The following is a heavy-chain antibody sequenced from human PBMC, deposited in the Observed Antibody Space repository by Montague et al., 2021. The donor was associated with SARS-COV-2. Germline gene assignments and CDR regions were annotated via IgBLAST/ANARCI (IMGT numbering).Heavy chain of an antibody. D-gene: IGHD3-10*01. CDR1: GASIMGYH. J-gene: IGHJ5*02. CDR3: ARFFRVGTSSAFDH. V-gene: IGHV4-59*08. Sequence: SETLSLTCGVSGASIMGYHWSWVRKPPGRGLEWIGDVRDSGTTNYNPSLNNRITISIDTSKAPFSLILTSVDAADTAVYYCARFFRVGTSSAFDHWGQGILVTVSS. CDR2: VRDSGTT.